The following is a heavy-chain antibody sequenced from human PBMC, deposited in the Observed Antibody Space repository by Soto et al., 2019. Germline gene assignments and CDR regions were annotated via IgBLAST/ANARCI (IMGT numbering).Heavy chain of an antibody. CDR3: ARHFSVDYFDY. CDR1: DDSITSNSYF. V-gene: IGHV4-39*01. Sequence: PSETLSLTCTVSDDSITSNSYFWAWIRQPPGNGLEWIGSIYYSGTTYYNPSLRSRVTISVDRSKNQFSLKLSSVTAADTAVYYCARHFSVDYFDYWGQGALVTVSS. J-gene: IGHJ4*02. CDR2: IYYSGTT.